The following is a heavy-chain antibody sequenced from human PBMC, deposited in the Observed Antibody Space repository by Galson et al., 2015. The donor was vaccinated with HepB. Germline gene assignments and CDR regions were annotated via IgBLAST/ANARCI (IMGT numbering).Heavy chain of an antibody. V-gene: IGHV3-7*01. CDR2: LKHDGSET. J-gene: IGHJ5*02. Sequence: SLRLSCAAYGFNFSSCWMAWFRQAPGTGLEWVANLKHDGSETWYVDSMRGRFTISRDNAKNSLYLQMNSLRAEDTAVYYCARAGDRSGYFQLRWFDPWGQGTLVTGSS. CDR3: ARAGDRSGYFQLRWFDP. D-gene: IGHD3-22*01. CDR1: GFNFSSCW.